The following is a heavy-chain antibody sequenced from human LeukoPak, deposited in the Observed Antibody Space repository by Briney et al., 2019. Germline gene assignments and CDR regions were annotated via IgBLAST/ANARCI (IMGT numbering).Heavy chain of an antibody. V-gene: IGHV4-4*02. J-gene: IGHJ2*01. CDR2: IYHSGST. D-gene: IGHD3-22*01. CDR1: GGSISSSNW. CDR3: ARLRLYYDRDFDL. Sequence: SGTLSLTCAVSGGSISSSNWWSWVRQPPGKGLEWIGEIYHSGSTNYNPSLKSRVTMSVDTSKNQFSLKLSSVTAADTAVYYCARLRLYYDRDFDLWGRGTLVTVSS.